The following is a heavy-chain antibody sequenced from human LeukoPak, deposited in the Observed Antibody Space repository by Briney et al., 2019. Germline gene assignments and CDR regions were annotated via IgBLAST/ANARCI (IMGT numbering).Heavy chain of an antibody. J-gene: IGHJ3*02. CDR3: AREGYWAFDI. Sequence: GGSLRLSCAASGFTFISFNMNWVRQAPGKGLEWVSSISSSGSEVSYGDSVKGRFTISRDNAKNSLSLQLDSLRAEDTAVYYCAREGYWAFDIWGQGTMVTVSS. CDR1: GFTFISFN. CDR2: ISSSGSEV. V-gene: IGHV3-21*01. D-gene: IGHD2-8*02.